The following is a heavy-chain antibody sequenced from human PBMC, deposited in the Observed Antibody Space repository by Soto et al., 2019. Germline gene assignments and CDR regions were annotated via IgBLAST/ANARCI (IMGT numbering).Heavy chain of an antibody. J-gene: IGHJ4*02. CDR2: ISHSGTTI. CDR1: GFTFSDYY. D-gene: IGHD4-17*01. Sequence: QVQLVESGGGLVKPGGSLTLSCAAPGFTFSDYYMSWIRQAPGKGLEWVSYISHSGTTIYYADSVKGRFTISRDNAKNSLYLQMNSLRAEDTAVYYCARFARYGDYGESFDSWGQGTLVTVSS. V-gene: IGHV3-11*01. CDR3: ARFARYGDYGESFDS.